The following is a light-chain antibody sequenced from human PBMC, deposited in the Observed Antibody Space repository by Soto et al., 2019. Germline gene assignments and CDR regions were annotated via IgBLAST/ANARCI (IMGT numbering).Light chain of an antibody. Sequence: DIQMTQSPSTLSASVGDRVTITCRASQSISSWLAWYQQKPGKAPKLLIYNASSLESGVPSRFSGSGSGTEFTRTISSLQPDDLASYYCQQYDSYSPWTFGQGTKVEIK. J-gene: IGKJ1*01. CDR1: QSISSW. CDR2: NAS. V-gene: IGKV1-5*01. CDR3: QQYDSYSPWT.